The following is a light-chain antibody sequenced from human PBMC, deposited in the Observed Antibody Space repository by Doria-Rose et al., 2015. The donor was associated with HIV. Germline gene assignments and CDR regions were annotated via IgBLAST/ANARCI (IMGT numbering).Light chain of an antibody. CDR3: HQYGTSWT. CDR1: QSFSSTY. CDR2: AGS. V-gene: IGKV3-20*01. J-gene: IGKJ1*01. Sequence: EIVLTQSPGTLSLSPGERATLSCRASQSFSSTYLAWYQQRPGQAPSLLIYAGSNRATGIPDRFSASGSGTDFTLTINRLEPEDFALYYCHQYGTSWTFGQGTKVEI.